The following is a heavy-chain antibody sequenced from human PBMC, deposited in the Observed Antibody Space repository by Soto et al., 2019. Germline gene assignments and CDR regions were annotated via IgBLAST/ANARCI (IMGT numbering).Heavy chain of an antibody. V-gene: IGHV1-69*13. CDR1: GGTFSSYA. CDR2: IIPIFGTA. CDR3: ARDKLGYSSGWYLGYFQH. Sequence: SVKVSCKASGGTFSSYAISWVRQAPGQGLEWVGGIIPIFGTANYAQKFQGRVTITADESTSTAYMELSSLRSEDTAVYYCARDKLGYSSGWYLGYFQHWGQGTLVTVSS. D-gene: IGHD6-19*01. J-gene: IGHJ1*01.